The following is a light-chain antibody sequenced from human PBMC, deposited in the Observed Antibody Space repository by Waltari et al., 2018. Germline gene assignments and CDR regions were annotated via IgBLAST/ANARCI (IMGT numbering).Light chain of an antibody. CDR1: QRIGNN. Sequence: EIVMTQSPDTLSVSPGDRATLSCRASQRIGNNLAWYQRKPGQSPRLLIYDASTRATGIPARFSGSGSGTEFTLTISSLQSEDFAIYYCQQYDSWPPLFTFGPGTRVDI. J-gene: IGKJ3*01. V-gene: IGKV3D-15*01. CDR3: QQYDSWPPLFT. CDR2: DAS.